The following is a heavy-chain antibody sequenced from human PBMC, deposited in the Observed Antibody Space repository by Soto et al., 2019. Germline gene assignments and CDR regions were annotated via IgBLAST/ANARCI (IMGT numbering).Heavy chain of an antibody. Sequence: ASVKVSCKASGYTFTSYYMHWVRQAPGQGLEWMGIINPSGGSTSYAQKFQGRVTMTRDTSTSTVYMELSSLRSEDTAVYYCAREWHGRYYSGGSCYYELGFDYWGQGTLVTVSS. V-gene: IGHV1-46*03. D-gene: IGHD2-15*01. CDR1: GYTFTSYY. J-gene: IGHJ4*02. CDR2: INPSGGST. CDR3: AREWHGRYYSGGSCYYELGFDY.